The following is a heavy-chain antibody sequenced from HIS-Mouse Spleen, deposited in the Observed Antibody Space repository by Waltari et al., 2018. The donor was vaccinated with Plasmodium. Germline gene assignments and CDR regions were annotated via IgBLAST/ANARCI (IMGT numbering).Heavy chain of an antibody. D-gene: IGHD7-27*01. CDR2: ITDDGSNK. CDR1: CFPYSHLG. V-gene: IGHV3-30*03. J-gene: IGHJ4*02. CDR3: ATSGLTGGTYYFDY. Sequence: QEQLVGSAGGVAHPGRSRIISCEPSCFPYSHLGMPWARKAPGKVLEWVAVITDDGSNKYYADSVKGRFTISRDNSKNTLYLQMNSLGAEDTAVYYCATSGLTGGTYYFDYWGQGTLVTVSS.